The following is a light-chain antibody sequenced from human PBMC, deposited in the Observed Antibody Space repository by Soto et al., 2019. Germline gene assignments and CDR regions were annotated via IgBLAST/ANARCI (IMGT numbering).Light chain of an antibody. CDR1: ENVSGN. CDR3: QQYNNWPPT. Sequence: ETVMTQSPATLSVSPGERVILSCRASENVSGNVAWYQQKPGQAPRLVIYFVSTRATGIPARFSGSGSATEFTLTISSLQSEDFAVYYCQQYNNWPPTFGQGTKVDI. J-gene: IGKJ1*01. V-gene: IGKV3-15*01. CDR2: FVS.